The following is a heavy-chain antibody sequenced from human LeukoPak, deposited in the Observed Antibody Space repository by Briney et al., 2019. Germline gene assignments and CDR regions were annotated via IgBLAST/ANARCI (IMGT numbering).Heavy chain of an antibody. CDR1: GGSLSSVCYY. V-gene: IGHV4-61*01. CDR3: ARWVFARSGYEY. CDR2: IYYSGTT. J-gene: IGHJ4*01. D-gene: IGHD5-12*01. Sequence: SETLSLICSISGGSLSSVCYYWSWIRQPPGKGLEWIGYIYYSGTTNYNPSLKSRVTISVDTSKNQFSLKLSSVTAADTAVYYCARWVFARSGYEYWRRGTLVTVSS.